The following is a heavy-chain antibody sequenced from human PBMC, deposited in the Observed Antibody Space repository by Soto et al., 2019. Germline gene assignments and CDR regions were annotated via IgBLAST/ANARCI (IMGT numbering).Heavy chain of an antibody. CDR3: ARDRNDGDYAYYFDY. Sequence: QVQLVQSGAEVKKPGSSVKVSCKASGGTFSSYAISWVRQTPGQGLEWMGGIIPIFGTANYAQKFQGRVTITADESTSTAYMELSSLRSEDTAVYYCARDRNDGDYAYYFDYWGQGTLVTVSS. CDR2: IIPIFGTA. D-gene: IGHD4-17*01. V-gene: IGHV1-69*01. CDR1: GGTFSSYA. J-gene: IGHJ4*02.